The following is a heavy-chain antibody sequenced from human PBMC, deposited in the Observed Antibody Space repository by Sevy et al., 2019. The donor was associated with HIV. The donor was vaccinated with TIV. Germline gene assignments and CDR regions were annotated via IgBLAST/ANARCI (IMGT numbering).Heavy chain of an antibody. J-gene: IGHJ4*02. CDR3: ARRAQGTSWSVYY. CDR2: ISDDGSKK. V-gene: IGHV3-30*03. CDR1: GYTFSSYA. D-gene: IGHD6-13*01. Sequence: GGSLRLSCVASGYTFSSYAMRWVRQAPGKGLEWVAVISDDGSKKYYADTVKGRFTITIDNSKTTMNLQMNRLRVEATAAYICARRAQGTSWSVYYWGQGTLVTVSS.